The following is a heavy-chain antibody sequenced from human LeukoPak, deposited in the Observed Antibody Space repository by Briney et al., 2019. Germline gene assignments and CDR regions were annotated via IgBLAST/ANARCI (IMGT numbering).Heavy chain of an antibody. CDR1: GYSLTNYW. CDR2: IYPGDSDT. V-gene: IGHV5-51*01. CDR3: ASRLYGGDVFDY. D-gene: IGHD4-23*01. Sequence: GESLKISCKGSGYSLTNYWIAWVRPRPGKGLEWMGIIYPGDSDTRYSPSLQGRVTISADKSISTAYLQWSSLKASDIAMYYCASRLYGGDVFDYSGQGILVTVSS. J-gene: IGHJ4*02.